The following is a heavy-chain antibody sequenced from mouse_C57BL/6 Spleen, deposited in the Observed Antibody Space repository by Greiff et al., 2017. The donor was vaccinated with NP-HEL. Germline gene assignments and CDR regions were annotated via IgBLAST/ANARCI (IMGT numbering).Heavy chain of an antibody. CDR1: GYAFTNYL. CDR2: INPGSGGT. Sequence: VQLQQSGAELVRPGTSVKVSCKASGYAFTNYLIEWVKQRPGQGLEWIGVINPGSGGTNYNEKFKGKATLTADKSSSTAYMQLSSLTSEDSAVYFYARSHYYGSSYYAMDYWGQGTSVTVSS. D-gene: IGHD1-1*01. J-gene: IGHJ4*01. CDR3: ARSHYYGSSYYAMDY. V-gene: IGHV1-54*01.